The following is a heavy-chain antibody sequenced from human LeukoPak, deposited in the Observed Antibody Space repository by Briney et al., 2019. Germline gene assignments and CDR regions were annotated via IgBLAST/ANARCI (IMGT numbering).Heavy chain of an antibody. V-gene: IGHV5-51*01. CDR3: ARLWDSSGYYYDAFDI. CDR1: GYSFTSYW. CDR2: IYPGDSDT. D-gene: IGHD3-22*01. J-gene: IGHJ3*02. Sequence: GESLKISCKGSGYSFTSYWIGWVRQMPGKGLEWMGIIYPGDSDTRYSPSFQGQVTISADKSISTAYLQWSSLKASDTAMYYCARLWDSSGYYYDAFDIWGQGTMVTVSS.